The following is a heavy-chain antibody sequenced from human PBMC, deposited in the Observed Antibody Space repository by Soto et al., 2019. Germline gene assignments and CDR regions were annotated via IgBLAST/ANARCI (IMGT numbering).Heavy chain of an antibody. Sequence: PGGSLRLSCAASGFIFGNHGMTWVRQAPGRALEWVSTINANAIDTHYADSVKGRFTISRDNSKSTLDLQMNSLRAEDTAIYYCAKDIITMIRPEAFDIWGQGTMVTVSS. D-gene: IGHD3-10*01. J-gene: IGHJ3*02. CDR2: INANAIDT. V-gene: IGHV3-23*01. CDR3: AKDIITMIRPEAFDI. CDR1: GFIFGNHG.